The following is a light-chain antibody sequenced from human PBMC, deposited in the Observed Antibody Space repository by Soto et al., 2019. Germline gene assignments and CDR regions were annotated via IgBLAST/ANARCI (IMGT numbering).Light chain of an antibody. J-gene: IGKJ1*01. V-gene: IGKV1-27*01. CDR2: VAS. Sequence: DTQMTQSPSSLSASVGDRVTITCRASQAISNYLAWYQQKPGKVPKLLIYVASTLQSGVPSRFSGSGSGTDFTLTISSLQPEDVATYYCQKYNSAPWTFGQGTKVEIK. CDR1: QAISNY. CDR3: QKYNSAPWT.